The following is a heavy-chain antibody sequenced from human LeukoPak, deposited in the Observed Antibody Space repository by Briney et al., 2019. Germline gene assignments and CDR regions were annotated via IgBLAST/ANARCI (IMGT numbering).Heavy chain of an antibody. CDR3: ARHLPYYHGSGSYPYYFDY. CDR2: IYPDDSDT. CDR1: GYSFTTDW. V-gene: IGHV5-51*01. J-gene: IGHJ4*02. Sequence: GESLKISCKGSGYSFTTDWIGWVRQMPGKGLEWMGVIYPDDSDTRYSPSFQGQVTISADKSISTAYLQWSSLKASDTAMYYCARHLPYYHGSGSYPYYFDYWGQGTLVTVSS. D-gene: IGHD3-10*01.